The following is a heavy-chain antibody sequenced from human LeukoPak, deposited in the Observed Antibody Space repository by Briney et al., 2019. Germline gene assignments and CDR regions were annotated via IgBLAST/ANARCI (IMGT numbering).Heavy chain of an antibody. CDR2: IYPGDSDT. Sequence: GESLKISCKGSGYSFTSYWIGWVRQMPGKGLEWMGVIYPGDSDTRYSPSFQGQVTISADRSISTAYLQWSSLKASDTAMYYCARGDYGDYRIFYTLFDFWGQGTLVTVSS. V-gene: IGHV5-51*01. D-gene: IGHD4-17*01. CDR3: ARGDYGDYRIFYTLFDF. CDR1: GYSFTSYW. J-gene: IGHJ4*02.